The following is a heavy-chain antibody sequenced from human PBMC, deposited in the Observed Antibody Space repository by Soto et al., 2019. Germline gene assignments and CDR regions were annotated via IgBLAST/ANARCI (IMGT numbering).Heavy chain of an antibody. D-gene: IGHD4-17*01. CDR1: VGSISIYY. CDR2: IYYSGST. V-gene: IGHV4-59*01. Sequence: SETLCLTCTISVGSISIYYWSWIRQPPGRGLEWIGYIYYSGSTNYNPSLKSRVTISVDTSKNQFSLKLSSVTAADTAVYYCARDYGGNSQWDYHYGMDVWGQGTTVTVSS. CDR3: ARDYGGNSQWDYHYGMDV. J-gene: IGHJ6*02.